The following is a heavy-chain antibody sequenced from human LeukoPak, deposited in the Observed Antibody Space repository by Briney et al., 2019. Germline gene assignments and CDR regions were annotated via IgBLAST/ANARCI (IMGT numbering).Heavy chain of an antibody. D-gene: IGHD3-22*01. CDR2: ISSSGSTI. CDR1: GFTFSSYW. Sequence: GGSLRLSCAASGFTFSSYWMSWVRQAPGKGLEWVSYISSSGSTIFYSDSVKGRFTISRDNAKSSLHLQMNSLRAEDTAVYYCARGGGRGDYNERYYFDYWGQGTLVTVSS. CDR3: ARGGGRGDYNERYYFDY. V-gene: IGHV3-48*04. J-gene: IGHJ4*02.